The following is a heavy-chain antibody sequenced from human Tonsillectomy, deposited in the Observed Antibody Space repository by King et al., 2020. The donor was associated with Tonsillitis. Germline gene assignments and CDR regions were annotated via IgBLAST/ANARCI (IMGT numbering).Heavy chain of an antibody. CDR1: GFSLSNARMG. J-gene: IGHJ3*02. CDR2: IFSNDEK. Sequence: VTLKESGPVLVKPIETLTLTCTVSGFSLSNARMGVSWIRQPPGKALEWLAHIFSNDEKSYSTSLKSRLTISKDTSKSQVVLTMTNMDPVDTATYYCARIIFYYDSSGYYHEDAFDIWGQGTMVTVSS. CDR3: ARIIFYYDSSGYYHEDAFDI. V-gene: IGHV2-26*01. D-gene: IGHD3-22*01.